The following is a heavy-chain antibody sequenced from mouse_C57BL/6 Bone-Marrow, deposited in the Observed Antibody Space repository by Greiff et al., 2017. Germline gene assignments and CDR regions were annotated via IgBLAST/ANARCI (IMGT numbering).Heavy chain of an antibody. V-gene: IGHV1-82*01. CDR2: IYPGDGDT. J-gene: IGHJ3*01. Sequence: VQLVESGPELVKPGASVKISCKASGYAFSSYWMNWVKQRPGKGLEWIGRIYPGDGDTNYNGKFKGKATLTADKSSSTAYMQLSSLTSEDSAVYFCARSYWGPWFAYWGQGTLVTVSA. CDR1: GYAFSSYW. D-gene: IGHD2-10*01. CDR3: ARSYWGPWFAY.